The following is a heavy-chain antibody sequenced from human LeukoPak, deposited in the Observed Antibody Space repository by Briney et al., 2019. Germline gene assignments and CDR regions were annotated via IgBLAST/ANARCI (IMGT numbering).Heavy chain of an antibody. CDR2: IYYTGST. Sequence: PSETLSLTCTVSGGSISSGGYYWSWIRQHPGKGLEWIGYIYYTGSTYYNPSLKSRVTISVDTSKNQFSLKLSSVTAADTAVYYCARGDSSSWFYYFDYWGQGTLVTVSS. V-gene: IGHV4-31*03. CDR3: ARGDSSSWFYYFDY. J-gene: IGHJ4*02. CDR1: GGSISSGGYY. D-gene: IGHD6-13*01.